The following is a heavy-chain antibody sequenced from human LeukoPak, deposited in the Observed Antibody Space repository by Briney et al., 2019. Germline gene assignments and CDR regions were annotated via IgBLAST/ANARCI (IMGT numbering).Heavy chain of an antibody. Sequence: GASVKVSCKASGYTFTGYYMHWVRQVPGQGLEWMGWINPNSGGTNYAQKFQGRVTMTRDTSISTAYMELSRLRSDDTAVYYCAKEYSSGWFDSDGMDVWGQGTTVTVSS. D-gene: IGHD6-19*01. CDR1: GYTFTGYY. V-gene: IGHV1-2*02. CDR3: AKEYSSGWFDSDGMDV. CDR2: INPNSGGT. J-gene: IGHJ6*02.